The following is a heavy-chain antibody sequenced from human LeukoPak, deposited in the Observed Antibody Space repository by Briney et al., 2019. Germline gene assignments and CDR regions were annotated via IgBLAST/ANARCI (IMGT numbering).Heavy chain of an antibody. D-gene: IGHD2-2*01. CDR2: ISYDGSNK. V-gene: IGHV3-30*04. Sequence: PGGSLRLSCTASRFTFSNYAMHWVRQAPGKGLEWVAVISYDGSNKYYADSVKGRFTISRDNSKNTLYLQMNSLRAEDTAVYYCAKKSAMGWFDPWGQGTLVTVSS. CDR3: AKKSAMGWFDP. CDR1: RFTFSNYA. J-gene: IGHJ5*02.